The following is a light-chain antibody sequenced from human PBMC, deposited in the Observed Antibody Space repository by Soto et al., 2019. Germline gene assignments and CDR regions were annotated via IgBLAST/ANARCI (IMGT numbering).Light chain of an antibody. CDR3: TSYGGRDDTI. V-gene: IGLV2-8*01. CDR2: AVT. CDR1: SSDVGAYDR. J-gene: IGLJ2*01. Sequence: QSVLTQPPSASGSPGQSVTISCTGTSSDVGAYDRVSWYQQHPGKPPKLIIYAVTDRTSGVPDRFSGSKSGNTASPTVSGLQAEDEADYYCTSYGGRDDTIFGGGTKLTVL.